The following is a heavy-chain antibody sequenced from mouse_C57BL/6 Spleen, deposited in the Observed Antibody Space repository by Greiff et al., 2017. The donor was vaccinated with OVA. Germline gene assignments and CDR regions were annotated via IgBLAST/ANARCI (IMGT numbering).Heavy chain of an antibody. V-gene: IGHV1-54*01. J-gene: IGHJ2*01. D-gene: IGHD2-4*01. CDR2: INPGSGGT. CDR3: ARYDDSFFDD. CDR1: GYAFTNYL. Sequence: QVQLQQSGAELVRPGTSVKVSCKASGYAFTNYLIEWVKQRPGQGLEWIGVINPGSGGTNYNEKFKGKATLTADKSSSTAYMQLSSLTSEDSAVYFCARYDDSFFDDWGQGTTLTVSS.